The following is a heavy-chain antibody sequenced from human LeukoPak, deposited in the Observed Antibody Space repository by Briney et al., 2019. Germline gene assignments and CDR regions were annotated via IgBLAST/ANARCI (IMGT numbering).Heavy chain of an antibody. J-gene: IGHJ4*02. CDR2: INAGNGNT. CDR1: GYTFTSYA. D-gene: IGHD3-3*01. V-gene: IGHV1-3*01. CDR3: ARGLRFLEWLWFDY. Sequence: ASVKVSCKASGYTFTSYAMHWVRQAPGQRLEWMGWINAGNGNTKYSQKFQGRVTITRDTSASTAYMELSSLRSGDTAVYYCARGLRFLEWLWFDYWGQGTLVTVSS.